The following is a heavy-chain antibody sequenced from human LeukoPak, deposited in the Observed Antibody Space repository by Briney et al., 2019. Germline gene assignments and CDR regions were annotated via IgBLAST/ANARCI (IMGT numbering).Heavy chain of an antibody. CDR3: ARNFAIDY. V-gene: IGHV3-23*01. Sequence: GGSLRLSCEVSGFPFNSYAMNWVRQAPGKGLEWVSGIDNSGYATHHADSVKGRFTISRDNAKDTLYMQMNSLRAEDTAAYYCARNFAIDYWGQGTLVTVSS. CDR1: GFPFNSYA. J-gene: IGHJ4*02. D-gene: IGHD3-9*01. CDR2: IDNSGYAT.